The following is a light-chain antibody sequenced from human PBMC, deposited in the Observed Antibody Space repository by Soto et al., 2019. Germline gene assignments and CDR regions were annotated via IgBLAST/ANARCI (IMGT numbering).Light chain of an antibody. Sequence: DIVMTQSPLSLPVTPGEPASISCRSSQSLLHSNGYNYLDWYLQKPGQSPQLLIYLGSNRASGVPDRFSGSGSGTDFTLKISRVEAEDVGVYSCMHALPTPFMFGPGTKVDIK. CDR3: MHALPTPFM. V-gene: IGKV2-28*01. J-gene: IGKJ3*01. CDR2: LGS. CDR1: QSLLHSNGYNY.